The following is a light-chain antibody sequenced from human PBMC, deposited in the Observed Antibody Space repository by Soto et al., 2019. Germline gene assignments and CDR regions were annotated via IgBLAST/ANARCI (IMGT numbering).Light chain of an antibody. CDR3: QQSYSAPLT. CDR1: QSISNY. J-gene: IGKJ4*01. CDR2: AAS. Sequence: DIQMTQSPPSLSASVGDRVTITCRASQSISNYLNWYQQMTGKAPKVIIYAASSLQSGVTSRFSGSGSGTDFTLTISSLRPEDFATYHCQQSYSAPLTFGGGTKVEIK. V-gene: IGKV1-39*01.